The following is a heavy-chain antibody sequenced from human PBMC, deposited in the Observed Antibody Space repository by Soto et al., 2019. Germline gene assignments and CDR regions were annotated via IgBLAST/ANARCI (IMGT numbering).Heavy chain of an antibody. CDR3: ARDHDSSGYALGAFDI. D-gene: IGHD3-22*01. CDR2: IYYSGST. J-gene: IGHJ3*02. V-gene: IGHV4-59*01. CDR1: GGSISSYY. Sequence: QVQLQESGPGLVKPWETLSLTCTVSGGSISSYYWSWIRQPPGKGLEWIGYIYYSGSTNYNPSLKSRVTISVDTSKNQFSLKLSSVTAADTAVYYCARDHDSSGYALGAFDIWGQGTMVTVSS.